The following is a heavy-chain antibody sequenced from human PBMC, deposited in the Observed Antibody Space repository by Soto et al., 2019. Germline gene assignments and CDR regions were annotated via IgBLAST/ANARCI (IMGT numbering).Heavy chain of an antibody. CDR3: ARELGYCSSTSCYKGYYGMDV. V-gene: IGHV3-33*01. CDR2: IWYDGSNK. CDR1: GFTFSSYG. D-gene: IGHD2-2*02. J-gene: IGHJ6*02. Sequence: QLQLVESGGGVVQPGRSLRLSCAASGFTFSSYGMHWVRQAPGKGLEWVAVIWYDGSNKYYADSVKGRFIISRDNSKNTLYLQTNSLRAEDTAVHYCARELGYCSSTSCYKGYYGMDVWGPGTTVTVS.